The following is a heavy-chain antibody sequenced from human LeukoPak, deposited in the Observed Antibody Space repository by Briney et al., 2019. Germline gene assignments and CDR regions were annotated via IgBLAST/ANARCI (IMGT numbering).Heavy chain of an antibody. CDR2: IWYDGSNK. J-gene: IGHJ6*02. D-gene: IGHD5-12*01. CDR1: GFTFSSYG. Sequence: GRSLRLSCAASGFTFSSYGMHWVRQAPGKGLEWVAVIWYDGSNKYYADSVKGRFTISRDNSKNTLYLQMNSLRAEDTAVYYCARAIHSGYDFVGYYGMDVWGQGTAVTVSS. CDR3: ARAIHSGYDFVGYYGMDV. V-gene: IGHV3-33*01.